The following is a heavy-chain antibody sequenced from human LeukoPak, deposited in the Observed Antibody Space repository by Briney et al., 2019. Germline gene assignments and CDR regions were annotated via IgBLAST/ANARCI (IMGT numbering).Heavy chain of an antibody. Sequence: SCKVSGYTLTELSMHWVRQAPGKGLEYVSAISSNGGSTYYANSVKGRFTISRDNSKNTLYLQMGSLRAEDMAVYYCARPYYDFWSGRGEYYFDYWGQGTLVTVSS. V-gene: IGHV3-64*01. CDR1: GYTLTELS. J-gene: IGHJ4*02. CDR2: ISSNGGST. D-gene: IGHD3-3*01. CDR3: ARPYYDFWSGRGEYYFDY.